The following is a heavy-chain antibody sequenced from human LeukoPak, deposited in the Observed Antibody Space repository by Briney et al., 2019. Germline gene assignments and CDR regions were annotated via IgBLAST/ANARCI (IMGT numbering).Heavy chain of an antibody. D-gene: IGHD3-22*01. J-gene: IGHJ5*02. CDR2: IYYSGIT. V-gene: IGHV4-28*01. CDR1: GCSISSSNW. CDR3: ARQRGYHYDSTTNRFSDL. Sequence: SDTLSLTCAVSGCSISSSNWWGWIRQPPGKGLEWIGYIYYSGITYYNPSLKSRVTISVDTSKNQFSLRLSSVTAADTAVYYCARQRGYHYDSTTNRFSDLWGQGTRVTVSS.